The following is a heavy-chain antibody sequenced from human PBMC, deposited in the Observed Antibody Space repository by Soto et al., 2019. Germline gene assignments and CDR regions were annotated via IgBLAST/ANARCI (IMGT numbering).Heavy chain of an antibody. J-gene: IGHJ1*01. CDR2: ISGSGENT. CDR1: GFTLSNYA. D-gene: IGHD6-13*01. V-gene: IGHV3-23*01. CDR3: AKDKTEQQLVHEYFQH. Sequence: GGSLRLSCAASGFTLSNYAMSWVRQAPGKGLEWVSSISGSGENTYYADSVKSRFTISRDNSKNTLYLQMNSLRAEDTALYYCAKDKTEQQLVHEYFQHWGQGTQVTVSS.